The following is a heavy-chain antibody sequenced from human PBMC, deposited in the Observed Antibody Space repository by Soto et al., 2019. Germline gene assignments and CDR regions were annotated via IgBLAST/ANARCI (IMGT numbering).Heavy chain of an antibody. CDR2: INSDGSTI. Sequence: GGSLRLSCAASGFNFGPFWMHWVRQVPGKGLEWVSHINSDGSTIVYADSVKGRFAISRDNAKSTLFLQMNSLRVEDTAVYYCARDYYKYYDSSGYYRSPAYWGQGTLVTVS. CDR3: ARDYYKYYDSSGYYRSPAY. V-gene: IGHV3-74*01. J-gene: IGHJ4*02. CDR1: GFNFGPFW. D-gene: IGHD3-22*01.